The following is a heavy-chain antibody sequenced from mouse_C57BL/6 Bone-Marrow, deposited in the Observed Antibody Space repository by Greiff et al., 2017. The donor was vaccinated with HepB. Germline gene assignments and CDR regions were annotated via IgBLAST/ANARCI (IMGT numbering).Heavy chain of an antibody. Sequence: VMLVESGAELAKPGASVKLSCKASGYTFTSYWMHWVKQRPGQGLEWIGYINPRSGYTKYNQKFKDKATLTADKSSSTAYMQLSSLTYEDSAVYYCARNGRMIPAWFGYWGQGTLVTVSA. CDR2: INPRSGYT. CDR1: GYTFTSYW. V-gene: IGHV1-7*01. J-gene: IGHJ3*01. D-gene: IGHD2-3*01. CDR3: ARNGRMIPAWFGY.